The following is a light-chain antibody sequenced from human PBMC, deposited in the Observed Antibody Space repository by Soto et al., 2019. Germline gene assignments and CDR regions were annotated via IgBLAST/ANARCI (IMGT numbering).Light chain of an antibody. V-gene: IGLV2-14*01. J-gene: IGLJ1*01. CDR2: DVS. CDR3: SSYTSSSTYV. CDR1: SSDVGNYNY. Sequence: QSALTQPASVSGSPGQSITISCTGTSSDVGNYNYVSWYQQHPGKVPKLMIHDVSNRPSGVSNRFSGSKSGNTASLTISGLQAEDEADYYCSSYTSSSTYVFGTGTKLTVL.